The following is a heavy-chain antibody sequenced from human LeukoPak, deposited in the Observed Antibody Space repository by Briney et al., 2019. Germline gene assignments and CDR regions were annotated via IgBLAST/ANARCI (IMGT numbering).Heavy chain of an antibody. V-gene: IGHV1-8*01. J-gene: IGHJ5*02. CDR1: GYTFTSYD. CDR2: MNPNSGYT. Sequence: ASVKVSCKASGYTFTSYDINWVRQATGQGLEWMGWMNPNSGYTGYAQKFQGRVTMTRNTSISTAYMELSSLRSEDTAVYYCARRGITMVRGVPRNWFDPWGQGTLVTVSS. CDR3: ARRGITMVRGVPRNWFDP. D-gene: IGHD3-10*01.